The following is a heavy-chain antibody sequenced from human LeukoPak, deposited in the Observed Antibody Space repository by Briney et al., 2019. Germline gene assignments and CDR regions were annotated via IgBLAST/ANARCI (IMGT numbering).Heavy chain of an antibody. D-gene: IGHD6-19*01. CDR1: GYTFTGCY. Sequence: ASVKVSCKASGYTFTGCYMHWVRQAPGQGLELMGWINPNSGGTNYAQKFQGRVTMTRDTSISTAYMELSRLRSDDTAVYYCARVRGIAVAGTLSGYWGKGTLVTVSS. V-gene: IGHV1-2*02. CDR3: ARVRGIAVAGTLSGY. CDR2: INPNSGGT. J-gene: IGHJ4*02.